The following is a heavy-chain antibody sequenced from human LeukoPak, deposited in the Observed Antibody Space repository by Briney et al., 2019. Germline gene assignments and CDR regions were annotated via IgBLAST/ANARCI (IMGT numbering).Heavy chain of an antibody. Sequence: GRSLRLSCAASGFTFSSYSMDWVRQAPGKGLEWVSSISSSSSYIYYADSVKGRFTISRDNAKNSLYLQMNSLRAEDAAVYYCARDQYNWNDVPYYYYGMDVWGQGTTVTVSS. CDR1: GFTFSSYS. CDR2: ISSSSSYI. V-gene: IGHV3-21*01. J-gene: IGHJ6*02. CDR3: ARDQYNWNDVPYYYYGMDV. D-gene: IGHD1-20*01.